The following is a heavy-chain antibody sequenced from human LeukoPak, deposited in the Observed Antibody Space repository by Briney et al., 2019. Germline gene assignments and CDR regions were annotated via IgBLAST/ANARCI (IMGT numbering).Heavy chain of an antibody. CDR1: GFTFSSYW. J-gene: IGHJ1*01. D-gene: IGHD3-22*01. CDR2: IKSDGST. CDR3: ARAPSEIGGYYPEYFRH. Sequence: GVSLRLSCAASGFTFSSYWMHWVRQAPGKGLVWVSRIKSDGSTNYADSVKGRFTISRDNAKNTVSLQMNSLRAEDTGVYYCARAPSEIGGYYPEYFRHWGQGTLVTVSS. V-gene: IGHV3-74*01.